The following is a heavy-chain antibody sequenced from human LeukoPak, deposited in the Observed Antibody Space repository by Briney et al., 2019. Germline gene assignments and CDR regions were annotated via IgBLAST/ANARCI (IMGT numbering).Heavy chain of an antibody. Sequence: GGSLRLSCAASGFTFSSYGMRWVRQAPGKGLEWVAFIRYDGSNKYYADSVKGRFTISRDNSKNTLYLQMNSLRAEDTAVYYCAKDPAGDSSGYDDYWGQGTLVTVSS. CDR1: GFTFSSYG. D-gene: IGHD3-22*01. CDR2: IRYDGSNK. J-gene: IGHJ4*02. V-gene: IGHV3-30*02. CDR3: AKDPAGDSSGYDDY.